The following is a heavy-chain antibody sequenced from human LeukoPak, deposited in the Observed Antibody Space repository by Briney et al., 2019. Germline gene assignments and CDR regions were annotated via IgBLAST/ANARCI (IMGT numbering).Heavy chain of an antibody. D-gene: IGHD2/OR15-2a*01. Sequence: GGSLRLSCAASGFTFSSYAMHWVRQAPGKGLEWVAVISYDGSDEYYADSVKGRFTISRDNSKNTLYLQMNSLRAEDTAVYYCASRVLYWGQGTLVTVSS. CDR1: GFTFSSYA. V-gene: IGHV3-30*04. J-gene: IGHJ4*02. CDR3: ASRVLY. CDR2: ISYDGSDE.